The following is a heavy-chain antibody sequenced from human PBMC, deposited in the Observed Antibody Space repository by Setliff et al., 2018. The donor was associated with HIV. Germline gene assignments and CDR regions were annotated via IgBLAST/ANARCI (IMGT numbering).Heavy chain of an antibody. CDR3: ARGVHSGGSGWYNWYFDL. D-gene: IGHD6-19*01. J-gene: IGHJ2*01. Sequence: SVKVSCKASGGTFSWHAFSWVRQAPGQGLEWMGGIIPTFDTANYAQKFQGRVTITADKSTNTVYMELNSLRSEDTAMYYCARGVHSGGSGWYNWYFDLWGRGTLVTVSS. V-gene: IGHV1-69*06. CDR1: GGTFSWHA. CDR2: IIPTFDTA.